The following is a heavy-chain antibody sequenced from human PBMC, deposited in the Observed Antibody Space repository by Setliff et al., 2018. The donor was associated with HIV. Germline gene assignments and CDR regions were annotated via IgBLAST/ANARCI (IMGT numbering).Heavy chain of an antibody. CDR1: GFTFSTYA. D-gene: IGHD4-17*01. V-gene: IGHV3-23*01. CDR3: ANYGDY. J-gene: IGHJ4*02. Sequence: GGSLRLSCAASGFTFSTYAMSWVRQAPGRGLEWVSAISATTGDTYYAASVQGRFTISRDNSKNTVYLQMSSLIAEDTALYYCANYGDYWGQGTLVTVSS. CDR2: ISATTGDT.